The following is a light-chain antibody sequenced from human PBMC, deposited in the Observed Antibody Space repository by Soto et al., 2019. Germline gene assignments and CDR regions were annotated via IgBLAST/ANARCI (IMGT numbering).Light chain of an antibody. CDR1: SSDIGTYNL. CDR2: DVT. CDR3: SSHARGSAVV. V-gene: IGLV2-14*03. Sequence: QSVLTQPASVSGSPGQSITISCTGTSSDIGTYNLVSWYQQYPGKDPKLVIYDVTNRPSGVSNRFSGSKSGNTASLTISGLQAEDEADYYCSSHARGSAVVFGGGTKVTVL. J-gene: IGLJ2*01.